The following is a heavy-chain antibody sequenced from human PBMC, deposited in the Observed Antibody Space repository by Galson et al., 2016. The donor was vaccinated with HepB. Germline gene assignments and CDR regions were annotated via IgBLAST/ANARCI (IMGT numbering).Heavy chain of an antibody. Sequence: SVKVSCKASGGTFSSYTISWVRQAPGQGLEWMGGIIPIFGTANYAQKFQGRVTITADKSTSTAYMELSSLRSEDTAVYYCARVLGRGWYETHLVFDQWGQGTLVTVSS. CDR1: GGTFSSYT. D-gene: IGHD6-19*01. CDR3: ARVLGRGWYETHLVFDQ. V-gene: IGHV1-69*06. J-gene: IGHJ4*02. CDR2: IIPIFGTA.